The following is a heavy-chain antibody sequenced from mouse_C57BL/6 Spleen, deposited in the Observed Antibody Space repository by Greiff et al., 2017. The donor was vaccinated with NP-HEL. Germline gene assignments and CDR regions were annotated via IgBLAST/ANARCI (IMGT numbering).Heavy chain of an antibody. CDR3: ARIGGLLRYFDV. V-gene: IGHV2-2*01. J-gene: IGHJ1*03. CDR1: GFSLTSYG. D-gene: IGHD2-10*01. CDR2: IWSGGST. Sequence: VQWVESGPGLVQPSQSLSITCTVSGFSLTSYGVHWVRQSPGKGLEWLGVIWSGGSTDYNAAFISRLSISKDNSKSQVFFKMNSLQADDTAIYYCARIGGLLRYFDVWGTGTTVTVSS.